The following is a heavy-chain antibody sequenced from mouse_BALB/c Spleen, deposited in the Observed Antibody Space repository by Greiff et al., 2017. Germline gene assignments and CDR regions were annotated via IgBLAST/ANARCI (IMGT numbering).Heavy chain of an antibody. CDR1: GYTFTSYW. CDR3: TRVDGQFAY. CDR2: IYPSDSYT. Sequence: QVQLQQPGAELVRPGASVKLSCKASGYTFTSYWINWVKQRPGQGLEWIGNIYPSDSYTNYNQKFKDKATLTVDKSSSTAYMQLSSPTSEDSAVYYCTRVDGQFAYWGQGTLVTVSA. J-gene: IGHJ3*01. V-gene: IGHV1-69*02. D-gene: IGHD2-3*01.